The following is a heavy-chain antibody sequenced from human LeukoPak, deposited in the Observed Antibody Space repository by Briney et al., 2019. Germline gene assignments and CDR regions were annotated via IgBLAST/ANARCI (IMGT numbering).Heavy chain of an antibody. CDR1: GGSFSDYY. CDR3: ARGNVVVVAAK. V-gene: IGHV4-59*10. D-gene: IGHD2-15*01. J-gene: IGHJ4*02. CDR2: VYSTGST. Sequence: PSETLSLTCAVYGGSFSDYYWSWIRQPAGKGLEWIGRVYSTGSTNYNPSLKSRVTISVDTSKNQFSMRLTSVTAADTAVYYCARGNVVVVAAKWGQGTLVTVSS.